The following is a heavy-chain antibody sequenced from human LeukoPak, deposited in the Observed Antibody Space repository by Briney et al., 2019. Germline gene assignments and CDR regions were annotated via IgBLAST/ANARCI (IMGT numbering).Heavy chain of an antibody. Sequence: GGSLRLSCAASEFSVGSNYMTWVRQAPGKGLEWVGRIKSKTDGGTTDYAAPVKGRFTISRDDSKNTLYLQMNSLKTEDTAVYYCTTDPGIAVAGSYYYYYYMDVWGKGTTVTISS. CDR3: TTDPGIAVAGSYYYYYYMDV. CDR2: IKSKTDGGTT. J-gene: IGHJ6*03. D-gene: IGHD6-19*01. CDR1: EFSVGSNY. V-gene: IGHV3-15*01.